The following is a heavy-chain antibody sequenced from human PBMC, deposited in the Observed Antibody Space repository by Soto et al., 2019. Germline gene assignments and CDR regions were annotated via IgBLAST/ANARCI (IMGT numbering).Heavy chain of an antibody. CDR2: IGHDGSTK. V-gene: IGHV3-33*01. J-gene: IGHJ3*01. Sequence: ESGGGVVQPGMSLSISCAASGFPFSRYGMNWVRQAPGKGLEWVAGIGHDGSTKYYADSVKGRLTISRDNSKNAMTVQMNTLRGEDTAVYYCASDRVSYSGYGEAFDLWGQWTMVTVSS. CDR1: GFPFSRYG. CDR3: ASDRVSYSGYGEAFDL. D-gene: IGHD5-12*01.